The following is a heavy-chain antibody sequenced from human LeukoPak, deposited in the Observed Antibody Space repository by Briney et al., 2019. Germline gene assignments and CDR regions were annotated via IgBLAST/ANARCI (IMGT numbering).Heavy chain of an antibody. Sequence: PGGALRLSCAASGFTFSSYSMNWVRQAPGKGLEWVSYISSSSSTIYYADSVKGRFTISRDNAKNSLYLQMNSLRAEDTAVYYCARHTSENAHAFDIWGQGTMVTVSS. V-gene: IGHV3-48*04. CDR3: ARHTSENAHAFDI. CDR1: GFTFSSYS. J-gene: IGHJ3*02. CDR2: ISSSSSTI. D-gene: IGHD1-1*01.